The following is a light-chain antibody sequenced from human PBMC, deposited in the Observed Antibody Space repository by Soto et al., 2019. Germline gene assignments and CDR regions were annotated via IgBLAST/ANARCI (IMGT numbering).Light chain of an antibody. V-gene: IGLV2-14*01. CDR1: SSDVGSYNY. Sequence: QSALTQPASVSGSPGQSITISCTGTSSDVGSYNYVSWYQQHPGKAPKLMIYEVSNRPSGVSNRFSGSKSGNTASLTISGLKADGESNSYCSSYTSISTRVFGGGTQLTVL. CDR2: EVS. J-gene: IGLJ7*01. CDR3: SSYTSISTRV.